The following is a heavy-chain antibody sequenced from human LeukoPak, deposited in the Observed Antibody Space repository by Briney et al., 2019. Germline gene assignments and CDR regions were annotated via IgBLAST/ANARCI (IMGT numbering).Heavy chain of an antibody. V-gene: IGHV4-34*01. CDR2: INHSGST. CDR3: ARETVDTAMVIDY. J-gene: IGHJ4*02. D-gene: IGHD5-18*01. Sequence: ETLSLTCAVYGGSFSGYYWSWIRQPPGKGLEWIGEINHSGSTNYNPSLKSRVTISVDTSKNQFSLKLSSVTAADTAVYYCARETVDTAMVIDYWGQGTLVTVSS. CDR1: GGSFSGYY.